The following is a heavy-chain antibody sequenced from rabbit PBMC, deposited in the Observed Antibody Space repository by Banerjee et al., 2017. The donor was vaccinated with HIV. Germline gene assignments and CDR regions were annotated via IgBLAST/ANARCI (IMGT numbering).Heavy chain of an antibody. J-gene: IGHJ4*01. Sequence: QQQLEESGGGLVKPGGTLTLTCKASGIDFSSNAMCWVRQAPGKRPEWIACIYTGDGTTDYTSWVSGRFSISRSTSLNTVDLKMTSLTAADTATYFCARGNGGVAGAPYFVFRGPGTLVTVS. V-gene: IGHV1S47*01. CDR1: GIDFSSNA. D-gene: IGHD4-1*01. CDR2: IYTGDGTT. CDR3: ARGNGGVAGAPYFVF.